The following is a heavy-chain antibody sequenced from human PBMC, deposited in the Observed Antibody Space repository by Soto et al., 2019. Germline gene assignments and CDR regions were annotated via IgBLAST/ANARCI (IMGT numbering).Heavy chain of an antibody. CDR3: APELSITMIAN. V-gene: IGHV1-69*02. J-gene: IGHJ4*02. D-gene: IGHD3-22*01. CDR2: IIPILGIA. Sequence: ASVKVSCKASGGTFSSYTISWVRRAPGQGLEWMGRIIPILGIANYAQKFQGRVTITADKSTSTAYMELSSLRSEDTAVYYCAPELSITMIANWGQGTLVTVSS. CDR1: GGTFSSYT.